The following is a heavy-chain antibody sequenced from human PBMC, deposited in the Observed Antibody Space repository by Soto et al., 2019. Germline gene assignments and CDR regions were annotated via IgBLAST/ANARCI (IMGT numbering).Heavy chain of an antibody. CDR2: INWNGGST. D-gene: IGHD3-3*01. V-gene: IGHV3-20*04. CDR1: GFTFGDYG. J-gene: IGHJ3*02. Sequence: GGSLRLSCAASGFTFGDYGMSWVRQAPGKGLEWVSGINWNGGSTGYADSVKGRFTISRDNAKNSLYLQMNSLRAEDTVLYYCARGGVFGVVISVAFDIWGQGTMVTVSS. CDR3: ARGGVFGVVISVAFDI.